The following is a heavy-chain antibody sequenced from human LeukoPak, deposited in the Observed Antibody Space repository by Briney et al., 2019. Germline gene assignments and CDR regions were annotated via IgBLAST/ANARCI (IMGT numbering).Heavy chain of an antibody. CDR3: ATSDPLRNDAFDI. CDR2: IIPIFGTA. D-gene: IGHD4-17*01. J-gene: IGHJ3*02. Sequence: SVKVSCKASGGTFSSCAISWVRQAPGQGLEWMGGIIPIFGTANYAQKFQGRVTITADESTSTAYMELSSLRSEDTAVYYCATSDPLRNDAFDIWGQGTMVTVSS. CDR1: GGTFSSCA. V-gene: IGHV1-69*13.